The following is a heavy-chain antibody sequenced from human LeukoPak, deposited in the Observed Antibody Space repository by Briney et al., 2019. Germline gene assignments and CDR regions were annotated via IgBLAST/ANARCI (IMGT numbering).Heavy chain of an antibody. CDR2: VSHTGAT. V-gene: IGHV4-39*07. CDR3: ARSMVTTDRNFDH. Sequence: SETLSLTCTVSGGSITSSPYHWAWIRQPPGRGPEWIGTVSHTGATQCSPSLTSRVTISLDTSKNQFSLSLNSVTAADTAIFYCARSMVTTDRNFDHWGQGTLVTVSS. D-gene: IGHD2-21*02. J-gene: IGHJ4*01. CDR1: GGSITSSPYH.